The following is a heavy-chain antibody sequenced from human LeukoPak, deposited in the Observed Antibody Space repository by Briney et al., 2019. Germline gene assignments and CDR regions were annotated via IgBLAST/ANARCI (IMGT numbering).Heavy chain of an antibody. D-gene: IGHD7-27*01. CDR1: GGSISGYY. CDR2: IYYSGST. Sequence: SETLSLTCTVSGGSISGYYWCWIRQPPGKGLEWIGYIYYSGSTSYNPSLKGRVTTSIDTSQKQFSLKLRSVTAADTAMYYCARSAWGYAFDIWGRGTMVTVSS. CDR3: ARSAWGYAFDI. V-gene: IGHV4-59*01. J-gene: IGHJ3*02.